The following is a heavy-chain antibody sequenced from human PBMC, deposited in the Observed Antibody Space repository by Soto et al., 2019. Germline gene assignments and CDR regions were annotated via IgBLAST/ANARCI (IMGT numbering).Heavy chain of an antibody. V-gene: IGHV3-21*01. D-gene: IGHD3-22*01. J-gene: IGHJ4*02. Sequence: GGSLTLSCADSGFALISYTLHCARLATGQGLWWVSSISSGNIYIYYADSVKGRFTISRDNAKNSVYLQMNSLRAEDTAVYYCARDFYYDSDWGQGTLVAVSS. CDR2: ISSGNIYI. CDR1: GFALISYT. CDR3: ARDFYYDSD.